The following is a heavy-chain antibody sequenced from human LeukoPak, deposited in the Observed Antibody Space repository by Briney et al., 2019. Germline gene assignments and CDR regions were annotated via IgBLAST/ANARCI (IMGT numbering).Heavy chain of an antibody. J-gene: IGHJ4*02. Sequence: SETLSLTCTVSGGSISGYYWSWIRQPPGERQEWIGYISYSGITNYNPSLKSRLTISVDASKNQFSLKLSSVTAADTAVYYCARAPVSSHDSSGYPLFDYWGQGTLVTVSS. CDR3: ARAPVSSHDSSGYPLFDY. D-gene: IGHD3-22*01. CDR2: ISYSGIT. CDR1: GGSISGYY. V-gene: IGHV4-59*08.